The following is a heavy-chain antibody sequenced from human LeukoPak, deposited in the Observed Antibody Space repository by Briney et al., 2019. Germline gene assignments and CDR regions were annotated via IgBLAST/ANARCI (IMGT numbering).Heavy chain of an antibody. J-gene: IGHJ6*03. V-gene: IGHV3-74*01. CDR3: AREVEVVPATMGAYYYYYMDV. CDR1: GFTISNHW. Sequence: GGSLRLSCAASGFTISNHWMHWAPQAPGKGRVWVSRINRNGRRTSYADSVKGRFTISRDNAKNTLYLQMNSLRPDDTAVYYCAREVEVVPATMGAYYYYYMDVWGKGTTVTVSS. CDR2: INRNGRRT. D-gene: IGHD2-2*01.